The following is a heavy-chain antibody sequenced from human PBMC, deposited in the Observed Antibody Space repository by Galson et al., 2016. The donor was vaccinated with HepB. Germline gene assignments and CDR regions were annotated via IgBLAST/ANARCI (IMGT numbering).Heavy chain of an antibody. CDR3: ASPVPLGD. CDR1: GFIVSTNY. Sequence: SLRLSCAASGFIVSTNYMTWVRQAPGKGLEWVSIIYSSGDTYYTDSVQGRSTISRDNSKNTLYLQMNSLRVEDTAVYYCASPVPLGDWGQGTLVTVSS. V-gene: IGHV3-53*01. J-gene: IGHJ4*02. CDR2: IYSSGDT. D-gene: IGHD2-21*01.